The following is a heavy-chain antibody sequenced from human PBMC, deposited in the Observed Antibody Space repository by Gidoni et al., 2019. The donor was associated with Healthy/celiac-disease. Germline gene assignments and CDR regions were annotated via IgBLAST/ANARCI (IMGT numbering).Heavy chain of an antibody. CDR1: GFTFSSYS. Sequence: EVQLVESGGGLVKPGGSLRLSCAASGFTFSSYSMNWVRQAPGKGLEWVSSISSSSSYIYYADSVKGRFTISRDNAKNSLYLQMNSLRAEDTAVYYCARDGTPDYGDHYGAQNDYWGQGTLVTVSS. J-gene: IGHJ4*02. D-gene: IGHD4-17*01. V-gene: IGHV3-21*01. CDR3: ARDGTPDYGDHYGAQNDY. CDR2: ISSSSSYI.